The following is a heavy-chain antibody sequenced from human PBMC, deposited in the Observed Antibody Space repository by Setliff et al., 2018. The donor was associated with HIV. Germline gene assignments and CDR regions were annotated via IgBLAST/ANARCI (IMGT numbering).Heavy chain of an antibody. Sequence: SVKVSCKASGGTFSTYAISWVRQAPGQGLEWMGGIIPIFGTTNYAQMFQGRVTITADESTSTAYMELSSLRSEDTAVYYCAKGGYYDSTGYYYYYLYYLDEWGKGTTVTVSS. J-gene: IGHJ6*03. CDR2: IIPIFGTT. V-gene: IGHV1-69*13. D-gene: IGHD3-22*01. CDR3: AKGGYYDSTGYYYYYLYYLDE. CDR1: GGTFSTYA.